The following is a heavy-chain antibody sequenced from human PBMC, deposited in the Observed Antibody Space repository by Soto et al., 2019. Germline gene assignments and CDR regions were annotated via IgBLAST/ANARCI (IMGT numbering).Heavy chain of an antibody. V-gene: IGHV3-23*01. CDR3: AKRRGAGGHFDY. CDR2: VSIGGST. Sequence: GGSLRLSCAAAGFTFSSYAMGWVRQGPGKGLEWVAVVSIGGSTHYADSVRGRFTISRDNSKNTLSLQMNSLTAEDTAVYFCAKRRGAGGHFDYWGQGALVTVSS. CDR1: GFTFSSYA. J-gene: IGHJ4*02. D-gene: IGHD2-15*01.